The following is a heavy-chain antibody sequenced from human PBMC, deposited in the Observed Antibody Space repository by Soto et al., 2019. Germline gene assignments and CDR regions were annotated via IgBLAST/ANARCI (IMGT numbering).Heavy chain of an antibody. J-gene: IGHJ4*02. CDR2: IYSGGST. V-gene: IGHV3-53*04. CDR3: ARSRDGYSPVDY. CDR1: GFTVSSND. D-gene: IGHD4-4*01. Sequence: EVQLVESGGGLVQPGGSLRLSCAASGFTVSSNDMSWVRQAPGKGLEWVSRIYSGGSTYYADSVKGRFTISRHSSKNTLYLQMNSLRTEDTAVYYCARSRDGYSPVDYWGQGTLVTVSS.